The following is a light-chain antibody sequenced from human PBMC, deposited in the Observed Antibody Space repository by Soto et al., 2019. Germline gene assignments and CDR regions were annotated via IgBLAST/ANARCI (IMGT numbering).Light chain of an antibody. Sequence: QSVLTQPPSASGSPGQSVTISCTGTSSDVGGYNYVSWYQQHPGKAPKLMIYEVSKRPSGVPDRFSDSKSGNTASLTVSGLQAEDEADYYCSSYAGSNNFVFGTGTKVTVL. CDR2: EVS. J-gene: IGLJ1*01. V-gene: IGLV2-8*01. CDR3: SSYAGSNNFV. CDR1: SSDVGGYNY.